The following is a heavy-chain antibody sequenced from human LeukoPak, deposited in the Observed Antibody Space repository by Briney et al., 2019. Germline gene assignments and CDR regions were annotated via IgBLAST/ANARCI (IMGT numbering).Heavy chain of an antibody. D-gene: IGHD6-13*01. CDR2: ISRGGRNI. CDR3: ARLGSIAAAGTPDY. J-gene: IGHJ4*02. Sequence: GGSLRLSCAASGFTFSSYEMNWVRQAPGKGLEWVSYISRGGRNIYYADSVKGRFTISRDNAKNSLYLQMNSLRGEDTAVYYCARLGSIAAAGTPDYWGQGTLVTVSS. CDR1: GFTFSSYE. V-gene: IGHV3-48*03.